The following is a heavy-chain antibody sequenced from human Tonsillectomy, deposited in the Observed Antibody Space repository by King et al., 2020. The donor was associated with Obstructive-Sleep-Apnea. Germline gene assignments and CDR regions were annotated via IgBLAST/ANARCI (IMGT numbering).Heavy chain of an antibody. V-gene: IGHV3-30-3*01. CDR1: VFTFSSYA. Sequence: VQLVESGGGVVQPGRSLRLSCAASVFTFSSYAMHWVRQAPGKGLEWVAVISYDGSNKYYADSVKGRFTISRDNSKKTLYLQKNSLRAEDTAVYYCAKTRMVRGVGDAFDIWGQGTMVTVSS. CDR2: ISYDGSNK. CDR3: AKTRMVRGVGDAFDI. J-gene: IGHJ3*02. D-gene: IGHD3-10*01.